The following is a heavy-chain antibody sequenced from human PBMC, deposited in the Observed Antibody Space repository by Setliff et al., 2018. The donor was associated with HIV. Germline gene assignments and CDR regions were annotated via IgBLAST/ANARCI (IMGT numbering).Heavy chain of an antibody. CDR1: GDSVSNVGYY. CDR3: VRIWDIVGGPSDY. CDR2: IYYSGST. V-gene: IGHV4-39*01. Sequence: SETLSLTCTVSGDSVSNVGYYRGWIRQSPGKGLEWIGSIYYSGSTSYNPSLKSRVTISVHTSKNQFSLRLTSVTAADTAVYYCVRIWDIVGGPSDYWGLGNMVTVSS. D-gene: IGHD1-26*01. J-gene: IGHJ4*02.